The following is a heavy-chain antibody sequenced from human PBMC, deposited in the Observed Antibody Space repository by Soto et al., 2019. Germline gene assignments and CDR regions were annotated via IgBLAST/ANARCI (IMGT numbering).Heavy chain of an antibody. V-gene: IGHV3-21*01. J-gene: IGHJ5*02. Sequence: PGGSLRLSCAASGFTFRSYSMNWVCQAPGKGLEWVSSISSSGSYTYYAESVKGRFTISRDTAKNSVYLQMNSLGAEDTAVYYCARALRGTESYDASGPRWFDTGGQGTQVSVSS. CDR2: ISSSGSYT. CDR3: ARALRGTESYDASGPRWFDT. D-gene: IGHD3-22*01. CDR1: GFTFRSYS.